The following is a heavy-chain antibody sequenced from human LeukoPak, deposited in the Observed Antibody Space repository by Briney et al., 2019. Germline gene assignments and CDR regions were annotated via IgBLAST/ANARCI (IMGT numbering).Heavy chain of an antibody. CDR1: GFTFVNYA. Sequence: PGGSLRLSCAVSGFTFVNYAIHWVRHAPGKGLEWVSGFDYNSGRIDYADSVKGRFTISRDNAKNSLYLQMNSLRVEDTALYYCTKDVTPGGADVWGQGTTVTVSS. J-gene: IGHJ6*02. V-gene: IGHV3-9*01. D-gene: IGHD1-14*01. CDR2: FDYNSGRI. CDR3: TKDVTPGGADV.